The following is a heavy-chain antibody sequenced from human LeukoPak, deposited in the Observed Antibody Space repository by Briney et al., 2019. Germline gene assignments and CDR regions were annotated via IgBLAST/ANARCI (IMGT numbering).Heavy chain of an antibody. J-gene: IGHJ4*02. CDR2: IIPIFGTA. CDR1: GGTFSSYA. D-gene: IGHD2-15*01. CDR3: ALTQGYCSGGSCYFSY. V-gene: IGHV1-69*13. Sequence: SVKVSCKASGGTFSSYAISWVRQAPGQGLEWMGGIIPIFGTANYAQKFQGRVTITADESTSTAYMELSSLRSEDTAVYYCALTQGYCSGGSCYFSYWGQGTLVTVSS.